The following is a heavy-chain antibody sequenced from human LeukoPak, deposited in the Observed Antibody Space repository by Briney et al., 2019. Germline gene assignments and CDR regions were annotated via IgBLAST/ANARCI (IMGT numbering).Heavy chain of an antibody. V-gene: IGHV1-18*01. Sequence: ASVKVSCKASGYAFTSYGISWVRQGPGPGIGWMGLISAYNGNTNYEQKLQGRVTMTTDTSTSTAYMELRSLRSADTAVYYCARGYCSSTSCLISWFDPWGQGTLVTVSS. J-gene: IGHJ5*02. CDR3: ARGYCSSTSCLISWFDP. CDR1: GYAFTSYG. CDR2: ISAYNGNT. D-gene: IGHD2-2*01.